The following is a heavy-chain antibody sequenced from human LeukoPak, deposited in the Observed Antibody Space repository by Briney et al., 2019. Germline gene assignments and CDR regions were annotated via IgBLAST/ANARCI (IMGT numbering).Heavy chain of an antibody. D-gene: IGHD2-21*02. J-gene: IGHJ4*02. CDR3: AKDYREVTVIGVFDY. CDR2: ISYDGSNK. V-gene: IGHV3-30*18. Sequence: PGRSLRLSCAASGFTFSSYGMHWVRQAPGKGLEWVAVISYDGSNKYYADSVKGRFTISRDNSKNTLYLQMNSLRAEDTAVYYCAKDYREVTVIGVFDYWGQGTLVTVSS. CDR1: GFTFSSYG.